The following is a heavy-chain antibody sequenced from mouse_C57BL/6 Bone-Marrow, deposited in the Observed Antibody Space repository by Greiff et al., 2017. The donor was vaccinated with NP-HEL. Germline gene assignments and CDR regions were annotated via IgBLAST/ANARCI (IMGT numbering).Heavy chain of an antibody. CDR2: IYPGNSDT. V-gene: IGHV1-5*01. D-gene: IGHD2-1*01. CDR3: TRDGNYVGYFDV. Sequence: LEWIGAIYPGNSDTSYNQKFKGKAKLTAVTSASTAYMELSSLTNEDSAVYYCTRDGNYVGYFDVWGTGTTVTVSS. J-gene: IGHJ1*03.